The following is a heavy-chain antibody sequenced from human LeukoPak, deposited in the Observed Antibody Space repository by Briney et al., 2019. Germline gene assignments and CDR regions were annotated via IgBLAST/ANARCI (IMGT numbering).Heavy chain of an antibody. J-gene: IGHJ4*02. CDR1: GYTFTSYA. D-gene: IGHD4-17*01. Sequence: ASVTVSFTASGYTFTSYAMNWVRQAPGQGLGWMGWISTNTGNPTYAQGFTGRFVFSLDTSVSAAYLQINSLKAEDTAVYYCTRDYGDYVLAYWGQGTLVTVSS. V-gene: IGHV7-4-1*02. CDR2: ISTNTGNP. CDR3: TRDYGDYVLAY.